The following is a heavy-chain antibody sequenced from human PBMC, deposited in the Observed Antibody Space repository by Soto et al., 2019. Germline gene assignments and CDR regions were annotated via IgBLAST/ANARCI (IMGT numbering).Heavy chain of an antibody. CDR2: ISWNSGSI. Sequence: EVQLVESGGGLVQPGRSLRLSCAASGFTFDDYAMHWVRQAPGKGLEWVSGISWNSGSIGYADSVKGRFTISRDNAKNSLYLQMNSLRAEDTALYYCAKDIGYRSSTSCYLVYYYYGMDVWGQGTTVTVSS. D-gene: IGHD2-2*01. V-gene: IGHV3-9*01. CDR3: AKDIGYRSSTSCYLVYYYYGMDV. CDR1: GFTFDDYA. J-gene: IGHJ6*02.